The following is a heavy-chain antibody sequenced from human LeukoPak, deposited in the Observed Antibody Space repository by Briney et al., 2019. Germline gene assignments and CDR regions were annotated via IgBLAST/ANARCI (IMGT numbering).Heavy chain of an antibody. V-gene: IGHV4-34*01. Sequence: SETLSLTCAVYGGSFSGYYWSWIRQPPGKGLEWIGEINHSGSTNYNPSLKSRVTISVDTYKNQFSLKLSSVTAADTAVYYCARYRRITMVRGVRPDAFDIWGQGTMVTVSS. CDR1: GGSFSGYY. CDR3: ARYRRITMVRGVRPDAFDI. CDR2: INHSGST. J-gene: IGHJ3*02. D-gene: IGHD3-10*01.